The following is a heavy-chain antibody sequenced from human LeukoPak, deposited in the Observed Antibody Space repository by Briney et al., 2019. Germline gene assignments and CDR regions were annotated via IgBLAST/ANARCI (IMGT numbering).Heavy chain of an antibody. CDR3: ASLTTPDFDH. V-gene: IGHV3-33*01. Sequence: AGRSLRLSCAASGFTFSSYGMHWVRQAPGKGPEWVAVIWYDGSNKYYADSVKGRFTISRDNSKNTLYLQMNSLRAEDTAVYYCASLTTPDFDHWGQGTLVTVSS. D-gene: IGHD4-11*01. J-gene: IGHJ4*02. CDR1: GFTFSSYG. CDR2: IWYDGSNK.